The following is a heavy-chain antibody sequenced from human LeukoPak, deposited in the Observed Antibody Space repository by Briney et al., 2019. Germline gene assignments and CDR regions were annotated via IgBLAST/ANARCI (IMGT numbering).Heavy chain of an antibody. V-gene: IGHV4-38-2*02. CDR3: ARSGATIWGTFDY. CDR1: GDSINSRYY. D-gene: IGHD5-12*01. J-gene: IGHJ4*02. CDR2: IYHSGTS. Sequence: SETLSLTCTVSGDSINSRYYWGWIRRPPGEGLEWIGYIYHSGTSYYNPSLRSRVSISVDTSKNQFSLKLSSVTAADTAVYYCARSGATIWGTFDYWGQGTLVTVSS.